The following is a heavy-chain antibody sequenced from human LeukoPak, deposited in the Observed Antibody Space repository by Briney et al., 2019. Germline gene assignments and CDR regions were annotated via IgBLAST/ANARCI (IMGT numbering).Heavy chain of an antibody. J-gene: IGHJ6*03. V-gene: IGHV3-48*03. Sequence: GGSLRLSCAASGFTFSSYEMNWVRQAPGKGLEWVSYISSSGSTIYYADSVKGRFTISRDNAKNSLYLQMNSLRAEDTAVYYCARDRGWGMDVRGKGTTVTISS. D-gene: IGHD3-10*01. CDR2: ISSSGSTI. CDR3: ARDRGWGMDV. CDR1: GFTFSSYE.